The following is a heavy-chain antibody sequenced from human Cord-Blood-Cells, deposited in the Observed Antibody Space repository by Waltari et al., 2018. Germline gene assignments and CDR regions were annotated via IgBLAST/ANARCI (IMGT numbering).Heavy chain of an antibody. D-gene: IGHD2-2*01. CDR1: GFTFSNAW. Sequence: EVQLVESGGGLVKPGGSLRLSCAASGFTFSNAWMSWVRQAPGKGLEWVGRIKSKTDDGTTDYAAPVKGRFTISRDDSKNTLYLQMNSLKTEDTVVYYCARAHDIVVVPAANRFDYWGQGTLVTVSS. J-gene: IGHJ4*02. CDR3: ARAHDIVVVPAANRFDY. CDR2: IKSKTDDGTT. V-gene: IGHV3-15*01.